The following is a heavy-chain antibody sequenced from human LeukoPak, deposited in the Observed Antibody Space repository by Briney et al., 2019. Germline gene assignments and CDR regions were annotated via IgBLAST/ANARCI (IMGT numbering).Heavy chain of an antibody. V-gene: IGHV3-48*04. CDR1: GSTFSSYA. J-gene: IGHJ6*02. D-gene: IGHD6-19*01. Sequence: GGSLRLSCAASGSTFSSYAMHWVRQAPGKGLEWVSYISSSGSTIYYADSVKGRFTISRDNAKNSLYLQMNSLRAEDTAVYYCAGDSSGRSYYYYGMDVWGQGTTVTVSS. CDR2: ISSSGSTI. CDR3: AGDSSGRSYYYYGMDV.